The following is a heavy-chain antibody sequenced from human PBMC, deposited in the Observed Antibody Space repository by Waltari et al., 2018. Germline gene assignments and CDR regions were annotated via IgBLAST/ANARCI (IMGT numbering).Heavy chain of an antibody. CDR1: GYSISSGYY. D-gene: IGHD3-22*01. CDR2: IYHSGST. Sequence: QVQLQESSPGLVKPSETLSLTCAVSGYSISSGYYWGWIRQPPGKGLEWIGSIYHSGSTYYNPSLKSRVTISVDTSKNQFSLKLSSVTAADTAVYYCARGPIEDYDSSGYFLRWGQGTLVTVSS. CDR3: ARGPIEDYDSSGYFLR. V-gene: IGHV4-38-2*01. J-gene: IGHJ4*02.